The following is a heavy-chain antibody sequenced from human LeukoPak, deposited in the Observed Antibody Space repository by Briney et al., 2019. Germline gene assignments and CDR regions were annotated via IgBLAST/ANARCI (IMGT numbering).Heavy chain of an antibody. D-gene: IGHD5-24*01. CDR3: AKKSRDGYNPFDY. J-gene: IGHJ4*02. CDR2: ISNSGESP. CDR1: GFRFSNYA. V-gene: IGHV3-23*01. Sequence: GGSLRLSCAASGFRFSNYAMSWVRQAPGKGLEWVCGISNSGESPYYANSVEGRFTISRDNSKNTLYLEINSLRAEDTAVYYCAKKSRDGYNPFDYVGQGTLVTVSS.